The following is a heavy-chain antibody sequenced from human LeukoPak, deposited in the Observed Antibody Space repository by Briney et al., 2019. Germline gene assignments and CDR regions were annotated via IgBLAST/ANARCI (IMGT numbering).Heavy chain of an antibody. J-gene: IGHJ5*02. CDR3: ARVGMITFGGVIVKGSRFDP. CDR1: GYTFTGYY. CDR2: INPNSGGT. Sequence: ASVKVSCKASGYTFTGYYMHWVRQAPGQGLEWMGWINPNSGGTNYAQKFQGRVTMTRDTSISTAYMELSRLRSDGTAVYYCARVGMITFGGVIVKGSRFDPWGQGTLVTVSS. D-gene: IGHD3-16*02. V-gene: IGHV1-2*02.